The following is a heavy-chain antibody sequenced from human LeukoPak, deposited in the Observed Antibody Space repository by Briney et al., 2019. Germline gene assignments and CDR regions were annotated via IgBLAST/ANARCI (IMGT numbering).Heavy chain of an antibody. CDR3: ATIGSGLYWSFDY. J-gene: IGHJ4*02. CDR1: GFTFSSYA. V-gene: IGHV3-23*01. D-gene: IGHD6-19*01. CDR2: ISGSGGST. Sequence: QTGGSLRLSCAASGFTFSSYAMSWVRQAPGKGLEWVSAISGSGGSTYYADSVKGRFTISRDNSKNTLYLQMNSLSAEDTAVYYCATIGSGLYWSFDYWGQGTLVTVSS.